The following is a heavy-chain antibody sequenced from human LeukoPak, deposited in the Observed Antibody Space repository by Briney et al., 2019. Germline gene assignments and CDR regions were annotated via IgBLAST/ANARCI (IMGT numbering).Heavy chain of an antibody. V-gene: IGHV3-66*02. CDR1: GFTVSSNY. Sequence: PGGSLRLSCAASGFTVSSNYMSWVRQAPGKGLEWVSVIYSGGSTYYADSVKGRFTISRDNSKNTLYLQMNSLRAEDTAVYYCARGSKFSGHYYYYMDVWGKGPRSPSP. CDR3: ARGSKFSGHYYYYMDV. CDR2: IYSGGST. J-gene: IGHJ6*03.